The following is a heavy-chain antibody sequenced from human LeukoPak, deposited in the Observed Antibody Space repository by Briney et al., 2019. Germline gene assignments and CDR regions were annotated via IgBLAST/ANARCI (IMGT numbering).Heavy chain of an antibody. V-gene: IGHV3-23*01. CDR3: AKVPYSDYGSGRPPFMDV. Sequence: GGSLRLSCGASGFTFSNYAMSWVRQAPGKGLEWVSTISDSGDSTYYADSVKGRFTISRDNYKNTLYLQMDSLRAEDAAIYYCAKVPYSDYGSGRPPFMDVWGQGTTVAVSS. J-gene: IGHJ6*02. CDR2: ISDSGDST. CDR1: GFTFSNYA. D-gene: IGHD3-10*01.